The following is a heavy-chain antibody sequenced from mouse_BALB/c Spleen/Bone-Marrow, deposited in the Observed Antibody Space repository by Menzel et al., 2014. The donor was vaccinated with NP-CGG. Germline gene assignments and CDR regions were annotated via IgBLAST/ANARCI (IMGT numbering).Heavy chain of an antibody. V-gene: IGHV2-9*02. J-gene: IGHJ2*01. Sequence: QVHVKQSGPGLVAPSQSLSITCTVSGFSLTSYGVHWVRQPPGKGLEWLGMIWAGGSTNYNSALMSRLSISKDNSKSQVFLKMNSLQTDDTAMYFCAIAYFGNYNYYFDYWGQGTTLTVSS. CDR2: IWAGGST. CDR3: AIAYFGNYNYYFDY. CDR1: GFSLTSYG. D-gene: IGHD2-10*01.